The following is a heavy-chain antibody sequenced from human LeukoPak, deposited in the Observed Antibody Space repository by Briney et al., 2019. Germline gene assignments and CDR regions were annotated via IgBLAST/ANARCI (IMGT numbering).Heavy chain of an antibody. V-gene: IGHV1-69*13. D-gene: IGHD1-26*01. CDR3: AFLTGAIGWTFDY. J-gene: IGHJ4*02. CDR1: GGTFSSYA. Sequence: SVKVSCKASGGTFSSYAISWVRQAPGQGLEWMGGIIPIFGTANYAQKFQGRVTITADESTSTAYMELSSLRSEDTAVYYCAFLTGAIGWTFDYWGQGTLVTVSS. CDR2: IIPIFGTA.